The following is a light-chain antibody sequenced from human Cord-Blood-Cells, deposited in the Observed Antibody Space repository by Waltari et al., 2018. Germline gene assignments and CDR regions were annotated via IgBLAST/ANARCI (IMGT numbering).Light chain of an antibody. CDR3: AAWDDSLSGYV. CDR1: SYNIGSNH. V-gene: IGLV1-47*01. J-gene: IGLJ1*01. CDR2: RNN. Sequence: QPVLPQQPSALGTRGQRVTISCYGSSYNIGSNHVVWYQQLPGTAPKILIYRNNQRPSGVPDLFSGSKSGTSAALAISGLRSEDEADYYCAAWDDSLSGYVFGTGTKVTVL.